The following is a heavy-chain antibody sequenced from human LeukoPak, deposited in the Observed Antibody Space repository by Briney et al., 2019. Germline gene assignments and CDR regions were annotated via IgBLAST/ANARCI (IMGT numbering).Heavy chain of an antibody. J-gene: IGHJ3*02. CDR3: ARDSSGWYSDAFDI. D-gene: IGHD6-19*01. Sequence: SETLSLTCTVSGGSINSYYWTWIRQPPGKGLEWIGYIYYSGSTNYNPSLKGRVTISVDTSKNQFSLKLSSVTAADTAVYYCARDSSGWYSDAFDIWGQGTMVTVSS. CDR1: GGSINSYY. CDR2: IYYSGST. V-gene: IGHV4-59*01.